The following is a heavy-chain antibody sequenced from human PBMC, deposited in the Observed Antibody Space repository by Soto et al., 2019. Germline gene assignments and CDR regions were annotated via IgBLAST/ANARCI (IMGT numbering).Heavy chain of an antibody. V-gene: IGHV3-23*01. CDR3: AKSTLLYSHNLYGMDV. D-gene: IGHD2-8*01. CDR2: ISGSGGST. CDR1: GFTFSSYA. Sequence: GGSLRLSCAASGFTFSSYAMSWVRQAPGKGLEWVSAISGSGGSTYYADSVKGRFTISRDNSKNTLYLQMNSLRAEDTAVYYCAKSTLLYSHNLYGMDVWGQGTTVTVS. J-gene: IGHJ6*02.